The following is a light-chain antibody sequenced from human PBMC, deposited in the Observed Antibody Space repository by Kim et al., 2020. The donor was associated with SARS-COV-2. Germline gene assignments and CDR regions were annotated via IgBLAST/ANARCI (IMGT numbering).Light chain of an antibody. V-gene: IGKV1-12*01. Sequence: DIQMTQSPSSVTASVGDRVTITCRASQGISNWLAWYQQKPGKAPKLLIYAASDLQSGVPPRFSGGGSGTYFTLTISSLQPEDFAIYYCQQSYSLPPTFGPGTKVDIK. CDR3: QQSYSLPPT. J-gene: IGKJ3*01. CDR1: QGISNW. CDR2: AAS.